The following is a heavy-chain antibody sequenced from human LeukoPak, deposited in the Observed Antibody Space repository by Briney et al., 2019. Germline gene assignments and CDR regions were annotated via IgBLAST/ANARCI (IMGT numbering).Heavy chain of an antibody. J-gene: IGHJ6*02. CDR3: ARVRTGKYYYDSSGYYYYYYGMDV. V-gene: IGHV1-69*13. Sequence: SVKVSCKASGGTFSSYAISWVRQAPGRGLEWMGGIIPIFGTANYAQKFQGRVTITADESTSTAYMELSSLRSEDTAVYYCARVRTGKYYYDSSGYYYYYYGMDVWGQGTTVTVSS. CDR1: GGTFSSYA. CDR2: IIPIFGTA. D-gene: IGHD3-22*01.